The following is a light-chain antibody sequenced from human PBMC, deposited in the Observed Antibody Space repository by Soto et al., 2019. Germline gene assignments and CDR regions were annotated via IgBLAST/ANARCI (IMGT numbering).Light chain of an antibody. Sequence: QSVLTQPRSVSGSPGQSVTISCTGTSSDVGGYKYVSWYQQHPGNAPKLMIYDVSKRPSGVPDRFSGSTSGNTASLTISGLQAEDEADYYCCSYAGSYTWVFGGGTKVTVL. V-gene: IGLV2-11*01. J-gene: IGLJ3*02. CDR3: CSYAGSYTWV. CDR2: DVS. CDR1: SSDVGGYKY.